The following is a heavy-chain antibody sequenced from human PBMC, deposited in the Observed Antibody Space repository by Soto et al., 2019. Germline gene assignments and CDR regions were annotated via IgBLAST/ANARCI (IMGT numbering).Heavy chain of an antibody. J-gene: IGHJ6*02. CDR1: GLTCSSYC. Sequence: GGPLRLPCPSSGLTCSSYCMSLVSPAPGKGLEWVAATCYDGSNNYYGESVKGRFTISRDNSKNTLYLQMNSLRAEDTAVYYCAGSPGYCTRGVCETWRSYYGLDVWGQGTKVTVS. D-gene: IGHD2-8*01. CDR2: TCYDGSNN. CDR3: AGSPGYCTRGVCETWRSYYGLDV. V-gene: IGHV3-33*03.